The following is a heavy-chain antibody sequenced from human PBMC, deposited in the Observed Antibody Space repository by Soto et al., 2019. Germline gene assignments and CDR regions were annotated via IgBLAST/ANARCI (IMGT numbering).Heavy chain of an antibody. V-gene: IGHV3-30-3*01. CDR1: GFTFSSYA. Sequence: PGGSLRVSCAASGFTFSSYAMHWVRQAPGKGLEWVAVISYDGSNKYYADSVKGRFTISRDNSKNTLYLQMNSLRAEDTAVYYCAREWDIVATIDYWGQGTLVTVSS. D-gene: IGHD5-12*01. CDR3: AREWDIVATIDY. J-gene: IGHJ4*02. CDR2: ISYDGSNK.